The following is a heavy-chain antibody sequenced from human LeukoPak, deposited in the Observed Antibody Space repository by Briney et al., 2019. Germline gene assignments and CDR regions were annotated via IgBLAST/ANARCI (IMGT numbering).Heavy chain of an antibody. CDR1: GFTFSSSN. Sequence: KTGGSXRLSCAASGFTFSSSNMNWVRQXPGKGLEWVSSITSSTGYIYYADSVKGRFTISKDNAKNSLYLQMTSLRAEDTALYYCTSPAGNDYWGQGTLVTVSS. V-gene: IGHV3-21*01. CDR3: TSPAGNDY. D-gene: IGHD2-2*01. J-gene: IGHJ4*02. CDR2: ITSSTGYI.